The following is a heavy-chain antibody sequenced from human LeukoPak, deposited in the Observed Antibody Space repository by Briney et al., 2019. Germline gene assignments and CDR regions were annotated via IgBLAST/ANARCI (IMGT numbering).Heavy chain of an antibody. CDR1: GGSIDTYY. J-gene: IGHJ1*01. V-gene: IGHV4-34*01. D-gene: IGHD4-23*01. CDR3: ARYLDYGGNSRVFQH. CDR2: INHGGST. Sequence: SETLSLTCTVSGGSIDTYYWNWIRQPPGKGLEWIGEINHGGSTNYNPSLKSRVTISVDTSKNQFSLKLSSVTAADTAVYYCARYLDYGGNSRVFQHWGQGTLVTVSS.